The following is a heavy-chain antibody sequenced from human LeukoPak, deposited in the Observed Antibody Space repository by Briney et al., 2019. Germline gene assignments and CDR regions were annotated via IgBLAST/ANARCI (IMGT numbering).Heavy chain of an antibody. CDR2: IRSKAYGGTT. Sequence: HSGGSLRLSCTASGFTFGDYAMSWFRQAPGKGLEWVGFIRSKAYGGTTEYAASVKGRFTISRDDSKSIAYLQMNSLKTEDTAVYYCTRGRDKQWPLAVGFDYWGQGTLVTVSS. CDR1: GFTFGDYA. D-gene: IGHD6-19*01. CDR3: TRGRDKQWPLAVGFDY. J-gene: IGHJ4*02. V-gene: IGHV3-49*03.